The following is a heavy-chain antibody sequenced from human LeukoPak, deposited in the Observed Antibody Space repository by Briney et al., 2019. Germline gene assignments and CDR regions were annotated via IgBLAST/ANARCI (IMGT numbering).Heavy chain of an antibody. V-gene: IGHV1-8*03. Sequence: ASVKVSCTASGYTFTSYDINWVRQATGQGLEWMGWMNPNSGNTGYAQKFQGRVTITRNTSISTAYMELSSLRSEDTAVYYCARGGSWAYAFDIWGQGTMVTVSS. J-gene: IGHJ3*02. CDR1: GYTFTSYD. D-gene: IGHD1-26*01. CDR3: ARGGSWAYAFDI. CDR2: MNPNSGNT.